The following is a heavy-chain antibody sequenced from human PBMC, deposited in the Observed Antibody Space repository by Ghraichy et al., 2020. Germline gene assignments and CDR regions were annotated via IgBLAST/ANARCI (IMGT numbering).Heavy chain of an antibody. D-gene: IGHD2-8*01. J-gene: IGHJ6*02. Sequence: GGSLRLSCAASGFTFSSYWMSWVRQAPGKGLEWVANIKQDGSEKYYVDSVKGRFTISRDNAKNSLYLQMNSLRAEDTAVYYCARAPYAAPLPRYGMDVWGQGTTVTVSS. CDR2: IKQDGSEK. CDR1: GFTFSSYW. V-gene: IGHV3-7*04. CDR3: ARAPYAAPLPRYGMDV.